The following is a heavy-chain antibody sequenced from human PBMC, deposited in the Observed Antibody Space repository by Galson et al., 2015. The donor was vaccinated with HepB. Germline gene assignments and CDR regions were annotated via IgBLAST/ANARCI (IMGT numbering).Heavy chain of an antibody. CDR2: IYYSGST. Sequence: LSLTCTVSGGSISSSSYYWGWLRQTPGKGLEWIGSIYYSGSTYYNPSLKSRVTISVDTSKNQFSLKLSSVTAADTAVYYCARQGATYCSSTSCYYYYMDVWGKGTTVTVSS. CDR3: ARQGATYCSSTSCYYYYMDV. V-gene: IGHV4-39*01. CDR1: GGSISSSSYY. D-gene: IGHD2-2*01. J-gene: IGHJ6*03.